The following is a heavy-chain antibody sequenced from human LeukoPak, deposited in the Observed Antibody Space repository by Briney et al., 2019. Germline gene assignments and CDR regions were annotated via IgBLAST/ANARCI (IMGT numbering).Heavy chain of an antibody. J-gene: IGHJ4*02. D-gene: IGHD2-15*01. CDR2: IYTSGST. CDR1: VGSIRSGSYY. Sequence: SETLSLTRTVSVGSIRSGSYYGSWIRQPAGKGLEWIGRIYTSGSTNYNPSLQSRVTKSVDKSKTQFSLKLSSVTAADTAVYYCARDYLLGYCSGGSCSDRDYWGEGTLVTVSS. V-gene: IGHV4-61*02. CDR3: ARDYLLGYCSGGSCSDRDY.